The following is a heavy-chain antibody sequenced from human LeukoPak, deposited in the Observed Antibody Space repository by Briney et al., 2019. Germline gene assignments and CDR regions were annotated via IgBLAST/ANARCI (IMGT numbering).Heavy chain of an antibody. Sequence: GGSLRLSCAASGFTFSSYAMSWVRQAPGKGLEWVSAISGSGGSTYYADSVKGRFTISRDNSKNTLYLQMNSLRAEGTAVYYCAKTPSGWYWYFDLWGRGTLVTVSS. CDR2: ISGSGGST. V-gene: IGHV3-23*01. J-gene: IGHJ2*01. CDR1: GFTFSSYA. CDR3: AKTPSGWYWYFDL. D-gene: IGHD6-19*01.